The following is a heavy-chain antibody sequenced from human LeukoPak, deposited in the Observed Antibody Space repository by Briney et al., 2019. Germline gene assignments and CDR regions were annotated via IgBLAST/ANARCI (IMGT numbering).Heavy chain of an antibody. CDR2: IKSKTDGGTT. D-gene: IGHD4-17*01. J-gene: IGHJ4*02. CDR3: TTRPTTRTSRTFDY. CDR1: GFTFSNAW. V-gene: IGHV3-15*01. Sequence: GGSLRLSCAASGFTFSNAWMSWVRQAPGKGLEWVGRIKSKTDGGTTDYAAPVKGRFTISRDDSKNTLYLQMNSLKTEDTAVYYCTTRPTTRTSRTFDYWGQGTLVTVSS.